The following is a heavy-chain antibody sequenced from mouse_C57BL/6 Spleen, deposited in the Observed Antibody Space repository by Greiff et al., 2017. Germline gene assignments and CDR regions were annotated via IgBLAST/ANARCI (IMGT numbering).Heavy chain of an antibody. V-gene: IGHV3-6*01. CDR2: ISYDGSN. CDR3: ARDWASFAY. CDR1: GYSITSGYY. Sequence: EVKLVESGPGLVKPSQSLSLTCSVTGYSITSGYYWNWIRQFPGNKLEWMGYISYDGSNNYNPSLKNRISITRDTSKNQFFLKLNSVTTEDTATYYCARDWASFAYWGQGTLVTVSA. D-gene: IGHD4-1*01. J-gene: IGHJ3*01.